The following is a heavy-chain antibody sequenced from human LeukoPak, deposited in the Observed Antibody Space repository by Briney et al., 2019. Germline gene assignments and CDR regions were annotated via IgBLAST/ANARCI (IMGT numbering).Heavy chain of an antibody. Sequence: SETLSLTCTVSGGSISSYYWSWIRQPPGKGLEWIGYIHTSGSTNYNPSLKSRVTISVDTSKNQFSLNLSSVTAADTAVYYCAGRRIPGVSWGWCWFDPRGQGTLVTVSS. CDR1: GGSISSYY. V-gene: IGHV4-4*09. D-gene: IGHD2-8*01. J-gene: IGHJ5*02. CDR3: AGRRIPGVSWGWCWFDP. CDR2: IHTSGST.